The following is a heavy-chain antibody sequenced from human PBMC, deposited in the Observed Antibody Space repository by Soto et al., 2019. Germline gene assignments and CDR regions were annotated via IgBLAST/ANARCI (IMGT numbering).Heavy chain of an antibody. J-gene: IGHJ5*02. CDR2: TYYRSKWYN. CDR1: GDGVSSDRAA. Sequence: SQTLSLTCAISGDGVSSDRAALNWIRRSPWRGLEWLGRTYYRSKWYNDYAVSVKSRITISADTSNNQFSLRLNSVTPEDTAVYYCARYGFLSISSAYSWFDPWGQGTLVTVSS. V-gene: IGHV6-1*01. CDR3: ARYGFLSISSAYSWFDP. D-gene: IGHD3-3*01.